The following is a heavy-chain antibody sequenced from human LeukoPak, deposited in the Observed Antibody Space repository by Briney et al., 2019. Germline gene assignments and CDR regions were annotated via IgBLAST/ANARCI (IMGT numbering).Heavy chain of an antibody. CDR3: ARDRGQLWLRFYFDY. V-gene: IGHV3-53*05. D-gene: IGHD5-18*01. J-gene: IGHJ4*02. CDR1: GFTVSSNY. Sequence: PGGSLRLSCAASGFTVSSNYMSWVRQAPGKGLEWVSVIYSGGSTYYADSVKGRFTISRDNSKNTLYLQMNSLRAEDTAVYYCARDRGQLWLRFYFDYWGQGTLVTVSS. CDR2: IYSGGST.